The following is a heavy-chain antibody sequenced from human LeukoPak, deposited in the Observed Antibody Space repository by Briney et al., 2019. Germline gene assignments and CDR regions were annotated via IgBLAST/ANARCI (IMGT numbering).Heavy chain of an antibody. CDR3: ARDPRPWEWLRLPFDY. CDR1: GGSISSSSYY. J-gene: IGHJ4*02. D-gene: IGHD5-12*01. V-gene: IGHV4-39*07. CDR2: IYYSGST. Sequence: SETLSLTCTVSGGSISSSSYYWGWIRQPPGKGLEWIGSIYYSGSTYYNPSLKSRVTISVDTSKNQFSLKLSSVTAADTAVYYCARDPRPWEWLRLPFDYWGQGTLVTVSS.